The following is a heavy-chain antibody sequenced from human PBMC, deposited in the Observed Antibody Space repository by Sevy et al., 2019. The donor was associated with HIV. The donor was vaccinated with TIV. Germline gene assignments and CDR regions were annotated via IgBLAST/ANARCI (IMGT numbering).Heavy chain of an antibody. V-gene: IGHV3-53*01. Sequence: GGSLRLSCAASGFSVSSSYVTWVRQAPGKGLEWVSVISTDGSTYYGDSVKGRFTISRDSSKNTLSLQMNSLRGEETAVYYCGRASRVTLILIVRIGWHFDLWGRGTLVTVSS. CDR3: GRASRVTLILIVRIGWHFDL. CDR2: ISTDGST. D-gene: IGHD3-22*01. CDR1: GFSVSSSY. J-gene: IGHJ2*01.